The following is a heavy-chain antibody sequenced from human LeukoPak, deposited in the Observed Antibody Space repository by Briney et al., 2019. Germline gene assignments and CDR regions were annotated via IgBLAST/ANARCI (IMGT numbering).Heavy chain of an antibody. CDR3: ARAKED. J-gene: IGHJ4*02. V-gene: IGHV3-11*01. Sequence: LSLTCTVSGGSISSSSYYWGWIRQAPGKGLEWISYISSSGSTIHYADSVKGRFTISRDNAKNSLYLQMSSLRAEDTAVYYCARAKEDWGQGTLVTVSS. CDR1: GGSISSSSYY. CDR2: ISSSGSTI.